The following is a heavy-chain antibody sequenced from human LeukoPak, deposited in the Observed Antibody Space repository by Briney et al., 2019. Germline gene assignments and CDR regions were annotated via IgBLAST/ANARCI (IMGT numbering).Heavy chain of an antibody. J-gene: IGHJ4*01. CDR2: ISDSSAM. V-gene: IGHV3-48*01. CDR3: AXDGGXXGXXADC. Sequence: GGSLRLSCAASGFTFSTYSMKWVRQAPGKGLEWVSYISDSSAMYYADSVRGRFTISRENDKNSLFLQMNSLRAEDTAVYYCAXDGGXXGXXADCWG. CDR1: GFTFSTYS. D-gene: IGHD5-12*01.